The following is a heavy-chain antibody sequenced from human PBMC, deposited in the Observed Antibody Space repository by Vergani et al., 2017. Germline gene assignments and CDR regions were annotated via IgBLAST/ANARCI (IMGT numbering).Heavy chain of an antibody. CDR3: AREQWLVSYWYFDL. CDR1: GGSISSYY. Sequence: QVQLQESGPGLVKPSETLSLTCTVSGGSISSYYWSWIRQPPGKGLEWIGYIYYSGSTNYNPSLKSRVTISVDTSKNQFSLKLSSVTAADTAVYYCAREQWLVSYWYFDLWGRGTLVTVSS. J-gene: IGHJ2*01. D-gene: IGHD6-19*01. CDR2: IYYSGST. V-gene: IGHV4-59*01.